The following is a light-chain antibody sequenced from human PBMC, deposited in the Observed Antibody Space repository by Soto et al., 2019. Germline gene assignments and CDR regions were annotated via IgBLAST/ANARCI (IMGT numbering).Light chain of an antibody. CDR1: QSVLYSSNNKNY. Sequence: DIVMTQSPDSLAVSLGERATINCKSSQSVLYSSNNKNYLAWYQQKPGQPPKLLIYWASTRESGVPDRFSGSGSGTAFPLTISSLQAEDVAVYYCQQYYSTPTFGGGTKVEIK. V-gene: IGKV4-1*01. J-gene: IGKJ4*01. CDR3: QQYYSTPT. CDR2: WAS.